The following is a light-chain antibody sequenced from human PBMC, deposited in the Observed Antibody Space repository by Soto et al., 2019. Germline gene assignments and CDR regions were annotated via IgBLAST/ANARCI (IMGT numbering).Light chain of an antibody. CDR2: EVS. CDR1: SSDVGGYNY. CDR3: SSYTSSSTPYV. Sequence: QSALTQPRSVSGSPGQSVTISCTGTSSDVGGYNYVSWYQHHPGKAPKLMIYEVSNRPSGVSNRFSGSKSGNTASLTISGLQAEDEADYYCSSYTSSSTPYVFGTGTKVTVL. J-gene: IGLJ1*01. V-gene: IGLV2-14*01.